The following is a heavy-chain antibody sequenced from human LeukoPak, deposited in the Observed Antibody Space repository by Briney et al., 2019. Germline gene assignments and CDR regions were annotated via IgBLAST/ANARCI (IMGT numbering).Heavy chain of an antibody. CDR1: GFTFSNYW. Sequence: PGGSLRLSCAASGFTFSNYWMHWVRQAPGKGLVWVSRINPEGNSTRSSDSVKGRFTISRDNAKNTLYLQMNSLKTEDTAVYYCTTKMTTVGSDYWGQGTLVTVSS. J-gene: IGHJ4*02. D-gene: IGHD4-23*01. CDR2: INPEGNST. V-gene: IGHV3-74*01. CDR3: TTKMTTVGSDY.